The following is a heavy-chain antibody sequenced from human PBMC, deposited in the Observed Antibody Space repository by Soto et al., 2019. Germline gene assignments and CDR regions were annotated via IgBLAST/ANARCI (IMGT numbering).Heavy chain of an antibody. J-gene: IGHJ4*02. CDR1: GYTFTNHA. CDR3: ARRQVRTFDD. CDR2: INTGNGNT. Sequence: GASVKVSCKASGYTFTNHAIHWVRQAPGQRLEWMGWINTGNGNTKYSQKLQGRVTITRDTSTSTAYVDLSSLRSEDTAVYYCARRQVRTFDDWGQGTLVTVSS. V-gene: IGHV1-3*04.